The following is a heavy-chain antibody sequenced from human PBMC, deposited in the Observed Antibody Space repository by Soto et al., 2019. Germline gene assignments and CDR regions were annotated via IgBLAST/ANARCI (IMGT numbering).Heavy chain of an antibody. V-gene: IGHV4-4*07. J-gene: IGHJ6*02. CDR3: ARGAAAGVDYGMDV. CDR1: GGSMTGYY. Sequence: PSETLSLTCTVSGGSMTGYYWSWIRQPAGEGLEWIGRIYTTGGTNYNPSLKSRVTISKDTSKKQFSLRLSFVTAADTAVYYCARGAAAGVDYGMDVWGRGTTVTVSS. CDR2: IYTTGGT. D-gene: IGHD6-13*01.